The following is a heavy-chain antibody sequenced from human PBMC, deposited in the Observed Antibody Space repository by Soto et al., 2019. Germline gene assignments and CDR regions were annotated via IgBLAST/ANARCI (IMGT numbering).Heavy chain of an antibody. CDR2: INHSGST. V-gene: IGHV4-34*01. Sequence: SETLSLTCAVYGGSLSGYYWSWIRQPPGKGLEWIGEINHSGSTNYNPSLKSRVTISVDTSKNQFSLKLSSVTAADTAVYYCARGPYCSSTSCNMAAYYFDYWGQGTLVTVSS. D-gene: IGHD2-2*01. CDR1: GGSLSGYY. CDR3: ARGPYCSSTSCNMAAYYFDY. J-gene: IGHJ4*02.